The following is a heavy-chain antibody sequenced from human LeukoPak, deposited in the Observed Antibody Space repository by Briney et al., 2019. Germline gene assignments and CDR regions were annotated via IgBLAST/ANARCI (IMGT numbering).Heavy chain of an antibody. Sequence: PGGSLRLSCAASGFTFSSYWMSWVRQAPGKGLEWVANIKQDGSEKYYVDSVKGRFTISRDNAKNMLYLQMNSLRVEDTAVYYCARDLSFDYDNSGYSSWFDPWGQGTLVTVSS. CDR1: GFTFSSYW. CDR3: ARDLSFDYDNSGYSSWFDP. J-gene: IGHJ5*02. V-gene: IGHV3-7*01. D-gene: IGHD3-22*01. CDR2: IKQDGSEK.